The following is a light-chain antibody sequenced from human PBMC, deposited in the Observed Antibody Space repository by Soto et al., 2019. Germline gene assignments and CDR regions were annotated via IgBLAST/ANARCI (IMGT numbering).Light chain of an antibody. J-gene: IGLJ2*01. V-gene: IGLV4-69*01. CDR3: PTWGTGINVV. CDR1: SGHSSYA. Sequence: QLVLTQSPSASASLGASVKLTCTLSSGHSSYAIAWHQQQPEKGPRYLMKLDSDGSHTKGDAIPDRFSGSSSGTERYLTISSLQSEDEADYYCPTWGTGINVVFGGGTKLTVL. CDR2: LDSDGSH.